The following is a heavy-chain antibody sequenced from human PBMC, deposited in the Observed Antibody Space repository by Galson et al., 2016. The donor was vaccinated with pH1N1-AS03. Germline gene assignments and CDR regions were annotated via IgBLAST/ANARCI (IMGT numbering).Heavy chain of an antibody. CDR3: ARRSRDDGSGYYTDYDYFAL. Sequence: SLRLSCAASGFTFTNYLMTWVRQAPGKGLEWVANIKHDGGEKYYVDSVKGRFTISRDNAKNSLYLQMNSLRLEETAVYFCARRSRDDGSGYYTDYDYFALWGQGTLVTVSS. CDR1: GFTFTNYL. J-gene: IGHJ4*02. V-gene: IGHV3-7*03. CDR2: IKHDGGEK. D-gene: IGHD3-22*01.